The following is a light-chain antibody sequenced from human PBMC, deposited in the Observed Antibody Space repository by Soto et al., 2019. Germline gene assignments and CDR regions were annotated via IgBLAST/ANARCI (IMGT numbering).Light chain of an antibody. CDR3: TSSINKSFVIL. CDR2: EVN. Sequence: QSALTQPPSVSGSPGQSVTISCTGTSSDIGYADYVSWYQQSPGTAPRLMIYEVNNRPAGVPHRFSGSKTGNTTSLTISAVHPADGGAYYCTSSINKSFVILFGGGTKVTVL. J-gene: IGLJ2*01. CDR1: SSDIGYADY. V-gene: IGLV2-18*02.